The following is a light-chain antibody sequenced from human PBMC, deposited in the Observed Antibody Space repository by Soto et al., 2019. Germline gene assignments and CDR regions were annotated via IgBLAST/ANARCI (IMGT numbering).Light chain of an antibody. Sequence: IQLPLSPSSLSASVGDRVTIPFRASQGISNYLAWYQQKPGKVPKLLIYAASTLQSGVPSRFSGSGSGTDFTLTISSLQPEDVATYYCQKYNSAPRTFGQGTKVDIK. J-gene: IGKJ1*01. V-gene: IGKV1-27*01. CDR2: AAS. CDR1: QGISNY. CDR3: QKYNSAPRT.